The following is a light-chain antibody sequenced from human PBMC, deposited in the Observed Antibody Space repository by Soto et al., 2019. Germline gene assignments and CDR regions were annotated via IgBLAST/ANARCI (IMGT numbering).Light chain of an antibody. J-gene: IGKJ1*01. CDR2: DAS. CDR1: QDISIY. Sequence: DIRLTQSPSSLSASVGDRFTITCQASQDISIYLNWYQKKAGGAPNLLIYDASKLKTGVPSRFTGNGSVTHFTFTINNLQPEDIATYYCQQYENLPMTFGQGTKVDIK. CDR3: QQYENLPMT. V-gene: IGKV1-33*01.